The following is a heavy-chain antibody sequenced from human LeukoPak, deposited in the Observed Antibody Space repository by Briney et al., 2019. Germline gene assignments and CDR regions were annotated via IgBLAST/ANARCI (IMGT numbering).Heavy chain of an antibody. V-gene: IGHV1-8*01. CDR2: MNPNSGNT. Sequence: ASVTVSFKASGYTFTIYDINWVRQATGQGLEWMGWMNPNSGNTGYAQKFKGRVTMTRNTSISTAYMELSSLRYEDTAVYYCARGPVRFLEWRSSFLGFDPWGQGTLVTVSS. CDR3: ARGPVRFLEWRSSFLGFDP. J-gene: IGHJ5*02. D-gene: IGHD3-3*01. CDR1: GYTFTIYD.